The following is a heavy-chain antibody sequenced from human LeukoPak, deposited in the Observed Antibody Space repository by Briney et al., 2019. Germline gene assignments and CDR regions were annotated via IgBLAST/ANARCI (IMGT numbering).Heavy chain of an antibody. V-gene: IGHV3-7*01. CDR1: GFTFSRYW. CDR2: IKQGGSEK. CDR3: VKSNGWLAVS. Sequence: GGSLRLSCAASGFTFSRYWMNWVRQTPGKGLGWVANIKQGGSEKNYVDSVKGRFTISRDDAQKSLFLQMNSLRAEDTALYYCVKSNGWLAVSWGPGTLVTVSS. J-gene: IGHJ4*02. D-gene: IGHD6-19*01.